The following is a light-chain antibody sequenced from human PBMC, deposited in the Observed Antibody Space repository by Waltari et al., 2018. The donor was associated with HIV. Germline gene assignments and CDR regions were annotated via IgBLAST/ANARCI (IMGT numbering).Light chain of an antibody. CDR1: QSVSSS. CDR2: DAS. J-gene: IGKJ5*01. V-gene: IGKV3-11*01. Sequence: EIVLTQSPATLSLSPGESATLSCRASQSVSSSLAWYQQKPGQAPRLLIFDASNRATGIPARFSGSGSGTDFTLTISSLEPEDFAVYYCQQRSNWPITFGQGTRLEIK. CDR3: QQRSNWPIT.